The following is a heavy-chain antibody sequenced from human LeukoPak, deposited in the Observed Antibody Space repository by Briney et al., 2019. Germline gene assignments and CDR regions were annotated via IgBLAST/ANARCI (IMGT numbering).Heavy chain of an antibody. CDR2: IIPIFGTA. D-gene: IGHD3-22*01. V-gene: IGHV1-69*13. Sequence: GASVKVSCKASGGTFSSYAISWVRQAPGQGLEWMGGIIPIFGTANYAQKFQGRVTITADESTSTAYMELSSLRSQDTAVYYCVRDSGYPLDYWGQGTLVTVSS. CDR3: VRDSGYPLDY. CDR1: GGTFSSYA. J-gene: IGHJ4*02.